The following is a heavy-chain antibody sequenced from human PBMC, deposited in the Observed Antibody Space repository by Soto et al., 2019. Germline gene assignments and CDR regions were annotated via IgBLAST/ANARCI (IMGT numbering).Heavy chain of an antibody. Sequence: SVKVSCKASGGTFSSSAMNWLRQAPGQGPEWMGGIIPTCGTANYIEKFRGRVTITADTSTSTAYMEVSSLTSEDAAMYFCARSETAGHRGFDIWGQGTMVTVSS. CDR2: IIPTCGTA. J-gene: IGHJ3*02. CDR3: ARSETAGHRGFDI. D-gene: IGHD6-19*01. V-gene: IGHV1-69*06. CDR1: GGTFSSSA.